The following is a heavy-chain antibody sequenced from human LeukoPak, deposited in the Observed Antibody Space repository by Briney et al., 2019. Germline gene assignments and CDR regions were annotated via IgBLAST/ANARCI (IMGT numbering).Heavy chain of an antibody. V-gene: IGHV1-18*01. CDR2: ISAYNGNT. Sequence: ASVKVSCKASGYTFTSYGISWVRQAPGQGLEWMGWISAYNGNTNYAQKLQGRVTMTTDTSTSTAYMELRGLRSDDTAVYYCARDWTYYYGSGSYPIGYWGQGTLVTVSS. CDR3: ARDWTYYYGSGSYPIGY. J-gene: IGHJ4*02. CDR1: GYTFTSYG. D-gene: IGHD3-10*01.